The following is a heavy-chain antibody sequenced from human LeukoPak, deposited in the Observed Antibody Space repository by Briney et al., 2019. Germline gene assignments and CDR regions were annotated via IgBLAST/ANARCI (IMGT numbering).Heavy chain of an antibody. J-gene: IGHJ4*02. Sequence: SQTLSLTCTVSGGSISSGSYYWSWIRQPAGKGLEWIGRIYTSGSTNYNPSLKSRVTISLAASKNQFSLKLTSVTAADTAVYYCSRGGYENGDYWGQGTLVTVSS. CDR3: SRGGYENGDY. CDR2: IYTSGST. D-gene: IGHD2-15*01. CDR1: GGSISSGSYY. V-gene: IGHV4-61*02.